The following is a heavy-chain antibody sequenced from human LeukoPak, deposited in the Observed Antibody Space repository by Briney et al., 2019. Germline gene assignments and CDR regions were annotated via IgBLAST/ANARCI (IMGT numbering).Heavy chain of an antibody. CDR1: GYSISSGYY. V-gene: IGHV4-61*01. CDR2: IYYSGST. J-gene: IGHJ4*02. Sequence: WETLSLTCTVSGYSISSGYYWGWIRQPPGKGLEWIGYIYYSGSTNYNPSLKSRVTISVDTSKNQFSLKLSSVTAADTAVYYCASSPYYDFWSGYLPPFDYWGRGTLVTVSS. CDR3: ASSPYYDFWSGYLPPFDY. D-gene: IGHD3-3*01.